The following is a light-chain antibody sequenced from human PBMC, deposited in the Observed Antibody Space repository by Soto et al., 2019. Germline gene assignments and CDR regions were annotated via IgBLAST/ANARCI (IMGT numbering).Light chain of an antibody. Sequence: DIQMTQSPTSLSASVGDRVTITCRASQDIRNFVAWYQHKPRKAPKLLIYAASTLQSGVPSRFSGSGSGTDFTLTINSLQPEDVATYSCQKYSSVPVFGPGTKVEIK. V-gene: IGKV1-27*01. CDR1: QDIRNF. CDR3: QKYSSVPV. CDR2: AAS. J-gene: IGKJ3*01.